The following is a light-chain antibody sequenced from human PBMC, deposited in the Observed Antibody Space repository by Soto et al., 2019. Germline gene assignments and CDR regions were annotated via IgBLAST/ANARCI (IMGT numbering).Light chain of an antibody. CDR1: LPISNY. Sequence: DIQMTQSPSSLSASVGDRVTITCRASLPISNYLAWYQQKPEKAPKVLIYRASHLESGVPSRFSASGSGTEFSLTINSLQADDFATYYCQQYHIYSWTFGQGTKVEIK. CDR3: QQYHIYSWT. V-gene: IGKV1-5*03. CDR2: RAS. J-gene: IGKJ1*01.